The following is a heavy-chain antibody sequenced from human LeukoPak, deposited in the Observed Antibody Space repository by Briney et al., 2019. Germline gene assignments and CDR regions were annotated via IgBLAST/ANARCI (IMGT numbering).Heavy chain of an antibody. Sequence: ASVKVSCKASGGTFSSYAISWVQQAPGQGLEWMGGIIPIFETPTYAQKFHGRVTITADESTSTAYMELSSLRSEDTAVYYCANSPFRDSYDRSGYFSHRSYYFDYWGQGTLVTVSS. CDR1: GGTFSSYA. V-gene: IGHV1-69*13. J-gene: IGHJ4*02. D-gene: IGHD3-22*01. CDR2: IIPIFETP. CDR3: ANSPFRDSYDRSGYFSHRSYYFDY.